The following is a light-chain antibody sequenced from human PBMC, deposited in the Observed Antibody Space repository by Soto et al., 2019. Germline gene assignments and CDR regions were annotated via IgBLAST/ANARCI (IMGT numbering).Light chain of an antibody. Sequence: EIVLTQSPGSLSLSPGERATLSCRASQSVSSGYLAWYQQKPGQAPRLLIYDASNRATGIPARFSGSGSGTDFTFTISSLQPEDIATYFCQQYDDLPITFGQGTRLEIK. CDR1: QSVSSGY. CDR2: DAS. CDR3: QQYDDLPIT. J-gene: IGKJ5*01. V-gene: IGKV3-20*01.